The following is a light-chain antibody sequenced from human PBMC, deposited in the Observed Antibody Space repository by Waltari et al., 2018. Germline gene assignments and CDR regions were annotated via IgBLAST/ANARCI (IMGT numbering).Light chain of an antibody. Sequence: QSALTPPRPVSVSPGQSVTIPCPGTIRDVGGYNSVPWYQQPHVKAPKLMIYDVTKRPSGVPDRFSGSKSGNTASLTIAGLQAEDEADYYCCSYAGSYTGVFGGGTTLSVL. J-gene: IGLJ3*02. V-gene: IGLV2-11*01. CDR2: DVT. CDR3: CSYAGSYTGV. CDR1: IRDVGGYNS.